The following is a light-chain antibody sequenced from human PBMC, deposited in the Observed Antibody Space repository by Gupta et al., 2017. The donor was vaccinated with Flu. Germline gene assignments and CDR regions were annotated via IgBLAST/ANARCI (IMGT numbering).Light chain of an antibody. CDR1: SSDVGGYNY. J-gene: IGLJ2*01. CDR2: EVR. Sequence: SALTQPSSVSGSPGQSITISCSGTSSDVGGYNYVSWYQHHPGKAPKVMIYEVRNRPSGVSNRFSGSKSGNTASLTISGLQAEDEADYFCSSYTRSNTYVVFGGGTKLTVL. V-gene: IGLV2-14*01. CDR3: SSYTRSNTYVV.